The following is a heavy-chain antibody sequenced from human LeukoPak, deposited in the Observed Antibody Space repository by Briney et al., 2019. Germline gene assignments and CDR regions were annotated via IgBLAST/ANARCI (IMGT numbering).Heavy chain of an antibody. Sequence: QTGGSLRLSCAASGFTFSTYAMSWVRQAPRKGLEWVSGISGSGGTAYFADSVKGRFTISRDNSKNTLYLQMNSLRAEDTAVYYCAKDHRTAVSGTADYWGQGTLVTVSS. CDR3: AKDHRTAVSGTADY. V-gene: IGHV3-23*01. D-gene: IGHD6-19*01. CDR2: ISGSGGTA. J-gene: IGHJ4*02. CDR1: GFTFSTYA.